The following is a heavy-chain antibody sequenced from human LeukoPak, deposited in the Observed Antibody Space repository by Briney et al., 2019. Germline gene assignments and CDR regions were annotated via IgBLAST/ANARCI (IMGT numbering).Heavy chain of an antibody. D-gene: IGHD6-19*01. CDR1: GFSISSGHY. J-gene: IGHJ6*02. Sequence: SETLSLTCTASGFSISSGHYWGWVRPPPGAGLEWIGSFYQSGTTYYNPSLKSRVTTSVDMSKNQFSLRLRPVTAADTAVYYCARLPAPGYSSGWLYYYYYGMDVWGQGTTVTVSS. CDR3: ARLPAPGYSSGWLYYYYYGMDV. V-gene: IGHV4-38-2*02. CDR2: FYQSGTT.